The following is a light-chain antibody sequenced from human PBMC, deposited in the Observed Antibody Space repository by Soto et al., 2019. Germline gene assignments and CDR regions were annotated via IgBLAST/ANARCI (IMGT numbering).Light chain of an antibody. J-gene: IGKJ4*01. Sequence: EIVLTQSPGTLSLSPGERATLSCRASQSVGSDLVWYQQKPGQTPRLLIYGASSKATGIPDRFSGSGSGTDFTLTISRLEPEDFAVYYGQQYSSSPLTFGGGTKVEIK. CDR3: QQYSSSPLT. CDR1: QSVGSD. V-gene: IGKV3-20*01. CDR2: GAS.